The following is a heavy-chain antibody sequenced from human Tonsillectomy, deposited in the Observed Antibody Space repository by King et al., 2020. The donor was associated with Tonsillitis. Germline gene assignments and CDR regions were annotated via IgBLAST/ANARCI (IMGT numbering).Heavy chain of an antibody. J-gene: IGHJ5*02. CDR3: ARKNQLEYYAIWTGYLWFDP. CDR2: INADNGNT. V-gene: IGHV1-3*01. CDR1: GYTFTSYA. Sequence: VQLVQSGAEVKKPGASVKVSCKASGYTFTSYAMHWVRQAPGQRLEWMGWINADNGNTKYSQKFQGRFTITRDTSASTAYMELNSLRSEDTAVYYCARKNQLEYYAIWTGYLWFDPWGQGTLVTVSS. D-gene: IGHD3-9*01.